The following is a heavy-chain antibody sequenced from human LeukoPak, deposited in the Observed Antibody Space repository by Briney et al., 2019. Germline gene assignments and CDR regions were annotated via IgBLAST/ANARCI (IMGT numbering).Heavy chain of an antibody. Sequence: SVKVSCKASGGTFSSYAIGWVRQTPGQGLEWMGGIIPIFGTANYAQNFLGIVTITADESTSTAYMELSSLRSEDTAVYYCAMALTSDDAFDIWGQGTMVTVSS. CDR2: IIPIFGTA. J-gene: IGHJ3*02. CDR1: GGTFSSYA. V-gene: IGHV1-69*13. D-gene: IGHD2-2*01. CDR3: AMALTSDDAFDI.